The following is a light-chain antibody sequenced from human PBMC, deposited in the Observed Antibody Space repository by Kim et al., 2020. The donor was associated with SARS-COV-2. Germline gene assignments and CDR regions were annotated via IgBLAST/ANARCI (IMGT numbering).Light chain of an antibody. Sequence: VSPGQTANITCSGDKLGDTYASWYQQKPGQSPVLVIYQDTKRPSGIPERFSGSNSGTTATLTISGTQAMDGADYYCQAWDSSTVVFGGGTQLTVL. J-gene: IGLJ2*01. CDR3: QAWDSSTVV. CDR2: QDT. V-gene: IGLV3-1*01. CDR1: KLGDTY.